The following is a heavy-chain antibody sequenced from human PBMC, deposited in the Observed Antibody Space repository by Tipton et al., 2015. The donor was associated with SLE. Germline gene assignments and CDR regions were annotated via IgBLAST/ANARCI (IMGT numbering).Heavy chain of an antibody. CDR1: GGSFSGYY. Sequence: LKLSCAVYGGSFSGYYWSWIRQPPGKGLEWIGEINHSGSTNYNPSLKSRVTISVDTSKNQFSLKLSSVTAADTAVYYCASSVISSSWSVGVYWGQGTLVTVSS. J-gene: IGHJ4*02. D-gene: IGHD6-13*01. CDR3: ASSVISSSWSVGVY. V-gene: IGHV4-34*01. CDR2: INHSGST.